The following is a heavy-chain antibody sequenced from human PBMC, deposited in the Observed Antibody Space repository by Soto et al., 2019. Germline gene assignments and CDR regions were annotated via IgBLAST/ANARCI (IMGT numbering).Heavy chain of an antibody. J-gene: IGHJ5*02. V-gene: IGHV3-74*01. Sequence: GGSLRLSXAASGFTFSSYWMHWVRQAPGKGLVWVSRINIDGSITSYADSVKGRFTISRDNAKSTLYLQMYTLRAEDTAVHYCARGGGHSGSSLFDPWGQGTLVTVS. D-gene: IGHD1-26*01. CDR3: ARGGGHSGSSLFDP. CDR2: INIDGSIT. CDR1: GFTFSSYW.